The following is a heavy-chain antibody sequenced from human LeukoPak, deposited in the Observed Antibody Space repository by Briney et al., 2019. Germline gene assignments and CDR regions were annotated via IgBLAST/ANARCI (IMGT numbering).Heavy chain of an antibody. CDR1: GDSISSYY. D-gene: IGHD6-6*01. J-gene: IGHJ4*02. CDR3: ARLTRLSTSPDRYYLDY. V-gene: IGHV4-4*09. CDR2: IYTSGGT. Sequence: SETLSLTCTVSGDSISSYYWSWIRQPPGKGLEWIGYIYTSGGTNYIPSPKGRVTISIDTSKNQFSLKLSPVTAADSAVYYCARLTRLSTSPDRYYLDYWGQGTLVTVSS.